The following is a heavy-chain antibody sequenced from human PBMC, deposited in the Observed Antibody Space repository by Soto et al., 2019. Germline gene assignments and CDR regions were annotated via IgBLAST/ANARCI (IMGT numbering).Heavy chain of an antibody. CDR2: IYHSGST. V-gene: IGHV4-4*02. D-gene: IGHD3-3*01. CDR1: GGSIISSNW. Sequence: SETLSLTCAVSGGSIISSNWWSWVRQPPGKGLEWIGEIYHSGSTNYNPSLKSRVNISVEKSKNQFSLKLSSVTAADTAVYYCARRSTYDFWSGLYYYYGMDVWGQGTTVTVS. CDR3: ARRSTYDFWSGLYYYYGMDV. J-gene: IGHJ6*02.